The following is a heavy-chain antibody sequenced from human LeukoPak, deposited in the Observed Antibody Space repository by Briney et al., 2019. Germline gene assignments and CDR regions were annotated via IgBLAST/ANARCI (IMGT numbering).Heavy chain of an antibody. J-gene: IGHJ3*02. CDR1: GFTFSSYW. V-gene: IGHV3-7*01. CDR2: IKQDGSEK. CDR3: ARDRRVGGWGGAFDM. Sequence: PGGSLRLSCAASGFTFSSYWMSWVRQAPGKGLEWVANIKQDGSEKYYVDSVKGRFTISRDNAKNPLYLQMNSLRAEDTAVYYCARDRRVGGWGGAFDMWGHGTQVTVSS. D-gene: IGHD2-21*01.